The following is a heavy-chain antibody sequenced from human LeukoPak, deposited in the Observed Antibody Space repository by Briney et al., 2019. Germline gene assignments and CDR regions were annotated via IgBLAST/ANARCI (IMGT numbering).Heavy chain of an antibody. Sequence: SETLSLTCTVSGGSISSGSYYWSWIRQPAGKGLEWIGRIYTSGSTNYNPSLKSRVTISVDTSKNQFSLKLSSVTAADTAVYYCAASLNSWFDPWGQGTLVTVSS. V-gene: IGHV4-61*02. D-gene: IGHD4-23*01. CDR3: AASLNSWFDP. CDR2: IYTSGST. J-gene: IGHJ5*02. CDR1: GGSISSGSYY.